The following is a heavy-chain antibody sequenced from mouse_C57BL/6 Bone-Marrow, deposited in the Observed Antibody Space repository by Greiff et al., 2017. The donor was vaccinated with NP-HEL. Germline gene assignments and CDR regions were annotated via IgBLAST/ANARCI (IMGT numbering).Heavy chain of an antibody. CDR3: ARHDYEGGEAMDY. J-gene: IGHJ4*01. CDR2: ISNLAYSI. CDR1: GFTFSDYG. Sequence: EVKVEESGGGLVQPGGSLKLSCAASGFTFSDYGMAWVRQAPRKGPEWVAFISNLAYSIYYADTVTGRFTISRENAKNTLYLEMSSLRSEDTAMYYCARHDYEGGEAMDYWGQGTSVTVSS. D-gene: IGHD2-4*01. V-gene: IGHV5-15*04.